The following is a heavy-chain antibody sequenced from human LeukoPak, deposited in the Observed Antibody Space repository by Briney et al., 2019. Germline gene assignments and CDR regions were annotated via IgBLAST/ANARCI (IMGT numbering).Heavy chain of an antibody. D-gene: IGHD4-17*01. V-gene: IGHV3-23*01. CDR1: GFSFSSFA. CDR2: ITAGQYAM. J-gene: IGHJ5*02. Sequence: PGGSLRLSCAASGFSFSSFAMTWVRQAPGKGLEWVSSITAGQYAMYNTDSVKGRFTITRNNTKKTLYLQMNSLRADDTAVYYCTKDPNGDYVGAFDPWGQGTLVTVSS. CDR3: TKDPNGDYVGAFDP.